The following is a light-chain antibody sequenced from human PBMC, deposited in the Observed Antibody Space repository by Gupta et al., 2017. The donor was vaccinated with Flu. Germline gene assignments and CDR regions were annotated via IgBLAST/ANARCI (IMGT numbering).Light chain of an antibody. CDR1: SPNIGSNT. V-gene: IGLV1-44*01. CDR3: AAWDDSLEGSVV. CDR2: NSS. Sequence: QSVLTQPPSASGTPGQRVTISCSGSSPNIGSNTVNWYQQVPGTAPKLLIYNSSQRPSGVPDRFSASKSGTSASLAISGLQSEDEADYYCAAWDDSLEGSVVFGGGTKVTVL. J-gene: IGLJ2*01.